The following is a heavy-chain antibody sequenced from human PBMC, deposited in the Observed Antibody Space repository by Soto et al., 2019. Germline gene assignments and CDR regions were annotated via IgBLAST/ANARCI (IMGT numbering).Heavy chain of an antibody. J-gene: IGHJ5*02. D-gene: IGHD3-3*02. CDR3: ASPKIAFYNWFDP. CDR2: IYYSGST. Sequence: SETLSLTCTVSDGSISSCCWYWIRQPPGKGLEWIGCIYYSGSTYYNPSLKSRVTISVDTSKNQFSLKLSSVTAADTAVYYCASPKIAFYNWFDPWGQGTLVTVSS. CDR1: DGSISSCCWY. V-gene: IGHV4-59*04.